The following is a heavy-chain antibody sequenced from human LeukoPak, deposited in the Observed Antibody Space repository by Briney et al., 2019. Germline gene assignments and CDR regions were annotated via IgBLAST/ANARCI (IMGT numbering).Heavy chain of an antibody. CDR3: ARVDDIFGEFFDY. J-gene: IGHJ4*02. CDR2: INPSSGDT. CDR1: GYTFTDYY. D-gene: IGHD3-10*01. V-gene: IGHV1-2*02. Sequence: GASVKVSCEASGYTFTDYYVHWVRQAPGQGLEWMGWINPSSGDTKYAQKFQGRVTMTRDTSISTAYMELSRLRSDDTAVYYCARVDDIFGEFFDYWGQGTLVTVSS.